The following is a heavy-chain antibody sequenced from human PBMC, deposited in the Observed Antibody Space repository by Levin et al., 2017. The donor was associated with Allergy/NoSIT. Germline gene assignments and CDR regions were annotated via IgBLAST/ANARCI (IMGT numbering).Heavy chain of an antibody. Sequence: QSGGSLRLSCAASGFTFSSYGMHWVRQAPGKGLEWVAVIWYDGSNKYYADSVKGRFTISRDNSKNTLYLQMNSLRAEDTAVYYCARGRGQWLVRSEFDYWGQGTLVTVSS. CDR3: ARGRGQWLVRSEFDY. CDR1: GFTFSSYG. J-gene: IGHJ4*02. V-gene: IGHV3-33*01. D-gene: IGHD6-19*01. CDR2: IWYDGSNK.